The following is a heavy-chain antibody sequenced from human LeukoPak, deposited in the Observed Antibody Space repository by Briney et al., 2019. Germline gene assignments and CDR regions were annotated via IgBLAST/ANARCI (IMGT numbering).Heavy chain of an antibody. V-gene: IGHV1-46*01. CDR3: ARDLEAAADY. J-gene: IGHJ4*02. CDR2: INPSGGST. CDR1: GFTFSSYV. D-gene: IGHD6-13*01. Sequence: GGSLRLSCAASGFTFSSYVMHWVRQAPGQGLEWMGIINPSGGSTSYAQKFQGRVTMTRDTSTSTVYMELSSLRSEDTAVYYCARDLEAAADYWGQGTLVTVSS.